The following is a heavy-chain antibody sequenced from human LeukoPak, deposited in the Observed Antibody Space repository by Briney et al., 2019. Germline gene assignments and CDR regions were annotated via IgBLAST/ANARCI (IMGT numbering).Heavy chain of an antibody. D-gene: IGHD7-27*01. J-gene: IGHJ4*02. CDR2: IGRDSSYV. CDR1: GFSFSTHY. CDR3: ASHFAHWGSHLFGY. Sequence: GGSLRLSCVASGFSFSTHYMNWVRQAPGQGLEWVSSIGRDSSYVYYADSLKGRFTISRDDAKNSLYLQMNNLRAEDTAVYYCASHFAHWGSHLFGYWGQGTLVTVSS. V-gene: IGHV3-21*01.